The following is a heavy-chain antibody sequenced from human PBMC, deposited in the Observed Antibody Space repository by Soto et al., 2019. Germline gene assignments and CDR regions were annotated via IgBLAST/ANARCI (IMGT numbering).Heavy chain of an antibody. V-gene: IGHV1-69*06. CDR1: GGTFSSYA. D-gene: IGHD3-10*01. CDR3: ARAPLLLWFGELQEPNYYYYYGMDV. J-gene: IGHJ6*02. Sequence: SVKVSCKASGGTFSSYAISWVRQAPGQGLEWMGGIIPIFGTANYAQKFQGRVTITADKSTSTAYMELSSLRSEDTAVYYCARAPLLLWFGELQEPNYYYYYGMDVWGQGTTVTVSS. CDR2: IIPIFGTA.